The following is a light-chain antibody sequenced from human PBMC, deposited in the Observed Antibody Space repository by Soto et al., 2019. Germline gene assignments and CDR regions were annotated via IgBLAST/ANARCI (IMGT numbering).Light chain of an antibody. CDR1: QSFASY. V-gene: IGKV1-39*01. CDR2: AAS. J-gene: IGKJ4*01. CDR3: QQSYSTLT. Sequence: DIQMTQSPSSLSASVGDRVTITCRPSQSFASYLNWYQQKPGKAPKLLIYAASSLQSGVPSRFSDSGSGTDFTLTISSLQTEDFATYYCQQSYSTLTFGGGTKVEIK.